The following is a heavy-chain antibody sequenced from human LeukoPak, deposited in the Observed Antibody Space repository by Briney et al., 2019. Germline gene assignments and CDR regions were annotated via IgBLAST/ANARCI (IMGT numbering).Heavy chain of an antibody. J-gene: IGHJ6*02. CDR2: ISYDGRNK. CDR3: ARGRPRHYFYYYYGMDV. V-gene: IGHV3-30*04. Sequence: PGGSLRLSCAASGVNVSSHAMHWVRQAPGKGLEWVAVISYDGRNKYYADSVKGRFTISRDNSKNTLYLQMNSLRVEDTAVHYCARGRPRHYFYYYYGMDVWGQGTTVTASS. D-gene: IGHD6-6*01. CDR1: GVNVSSHA.